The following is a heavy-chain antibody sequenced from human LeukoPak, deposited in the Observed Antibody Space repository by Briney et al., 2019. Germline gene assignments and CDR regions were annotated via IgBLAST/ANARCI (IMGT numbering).Heavy chain of an antibody. CDR1: GFTFSSYA. CDR3: AKAPEAIAVAGDFDY. J-gene: IGHJ4*02. V-gene: IGHV3-23*01. D-gene: IGHD6-19*01. Sequence: GGSLRLSCAASGFTFSSYAMSWVRQAPGKGLEWVSAISGSGGSTYFADSVKGRFTISRDNSKNTLYLQMNSLRAEDTAVYYCAKAPEAIAVAGDFDYWGQGTLVTVSS. CDR2: ISGSGGST.